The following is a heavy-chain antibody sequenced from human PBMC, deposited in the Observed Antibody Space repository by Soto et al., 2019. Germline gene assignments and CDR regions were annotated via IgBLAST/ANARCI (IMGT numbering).Heavy chain of an antibody. J-gene: IGHJ4*02. CDR2: ISAYKGNT. CDR1: GYTFTSYG. CDR3: ARDLPGIAAAEN. Sequence: VQLVQSGAEVKKPGASVKVSCKASGYTFTSYGISWVLQAPGQGFEWMGWISAYKGNTNYAQKLQGRVTMTTDTSTSTAYMELMSLRSDDTAVYYCARDLPGIAAAENWVQGSLVTVSS. V-gene: IGHV1-18*01. D-gene: IGHD6-13*01.